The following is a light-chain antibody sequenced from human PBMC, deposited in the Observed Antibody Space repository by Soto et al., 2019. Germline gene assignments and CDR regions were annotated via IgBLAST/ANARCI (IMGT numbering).Light chain of an antibody. Sequence: QSALTQPRSVSGSPGQSVTISCTGTSSDVGNYNYVSWYQQHPGRAPKVIIYDVSKRPSGVPDRFSGSKSGNTASVTISGLQVDDEADYYCCSYAGSYTFVFGSGTKLTVL. CDR3: CSYAGSYTFV. V-gene: IGLV2-11*01. CDR2: DVS. J-gene: IGLJ1*01. CDR1: SSDVGNYNY.